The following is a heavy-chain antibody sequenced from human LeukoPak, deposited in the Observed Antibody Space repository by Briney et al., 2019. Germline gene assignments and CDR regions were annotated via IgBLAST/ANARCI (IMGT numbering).Heavy chain of an antibody. J-gene: IGHJ4*02. Sequence: PGGSLRLSCAASGFTFTTHWMNWVRQAPGGGLEWLANIKPDGSDKYYVDSVIGRFTISRDNAKNLVYLQMNSLRTEDTAVYYCSGRSGFSSIYWGQGTLVTVSS. V-gene: IGHV3-7*01. CDR3: SGRSGFSSIY. CDR2: IKPDGSDK. CDR1: GFTFTTHW. D-gene: IGHD6-19*01.